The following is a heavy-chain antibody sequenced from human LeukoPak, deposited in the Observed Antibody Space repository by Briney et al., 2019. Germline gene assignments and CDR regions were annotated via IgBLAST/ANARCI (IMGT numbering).Heavy chain of an antibody. CDR2: VSWNSGNI. CDR3: AKGDFRISGIGSLNAFDI. V-gene: IGHV3-9*03. CDR1: GFTFDDYA. D-gene: IGHD3-3*01. J-gene: IGHJ3*02. Sequence: QTGGSLRLSCAASGFTFDDYAMHWVRQAPGKGLEWVSGVSWNSGNIDYADSVKGRFTISRDNAKNSLYLEMNSLRVEDMALYYCAKGDFRISGIGSLNAFDIWGQGTVVTVSS.